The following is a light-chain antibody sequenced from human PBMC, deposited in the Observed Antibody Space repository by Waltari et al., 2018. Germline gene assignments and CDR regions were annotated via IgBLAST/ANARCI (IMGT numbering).Light chain of an antibody. CDR3: QQYDNLPYT. J-gene: IGKJ2*01. V-gene: IGKV1-33*01. CDR1: QDITSY. Sequence: DIQMTQSPSSLSASIGDRVSITCQASQDITSYVNWYQQKPGKTPHLLIYHASNLETGVPSRFSGSGAGTDFTFIISSLQPEDIATYYCQQYDNLPYTFGQGTKLEIK. CDR2: HAS.